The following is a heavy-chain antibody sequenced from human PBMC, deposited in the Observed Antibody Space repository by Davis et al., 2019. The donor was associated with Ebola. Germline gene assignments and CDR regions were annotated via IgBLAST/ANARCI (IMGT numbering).Heavy chain of an antibody. V-gene: IGHV3-23*01. CDR1: EFTFSSYA. J-gene: IGHJ5*02. CDR3: ASYDILTGYRFDP. CDR2: ISGSGDST. Sequence: GGSLRLSCAASEFTFSSYAMSWVRQAPGKGLEWVSSISGSGDSTYYTDSVKGRFTISRDNAKNSLYLQMNSLRAEDTAVYYCASYDILTGYRFDPWGQGTLVTVSS. D-gene: IGHD3-9*01.